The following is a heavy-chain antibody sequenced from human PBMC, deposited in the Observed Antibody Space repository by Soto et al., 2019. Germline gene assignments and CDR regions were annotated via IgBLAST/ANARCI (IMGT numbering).Heavy chain of an antibody. CDR2: IDPSDSYT. J-gene: IGHJ4*02. D-gene: IGHD6-13*01. CDR3: ARRASSSWYVGPFDY. V-gene: IGHV5-10-1*01. CDR1: GYSFTSYW. Sequence: PGESLKISCKGSGYSFTSYWISWVRQMPGKGLEWMGRIDPSDSYTNYSPSFQGHVTISADKSISTAYLQWSSLKASDTAMYYCARRASSSWYVGPFDYWGQGTLVTV.